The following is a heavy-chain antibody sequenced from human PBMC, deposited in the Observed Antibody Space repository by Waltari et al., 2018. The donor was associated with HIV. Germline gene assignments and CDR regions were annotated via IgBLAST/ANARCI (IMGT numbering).Heavy chain of an antibody. CDR1: GCTFSACG. CDR3: ASGHSSGYFYFDY. CDR2: IWYDGSTK. D-gene: IGHD3-22*01. Sequence: QVQLVESGRGVVQPERSLRLSCAASGCTFSACGMHWVRQAPGKGLEWVAVIWYDGSTKYYADSLKGRFTISRDNSKNTLYLQMNSLRAEDTAVYYCASGHSSGYFYFDYWGQGTLVTVSS. V-gene: IGHV3-33*01. J-gene: IGHJ4*02.